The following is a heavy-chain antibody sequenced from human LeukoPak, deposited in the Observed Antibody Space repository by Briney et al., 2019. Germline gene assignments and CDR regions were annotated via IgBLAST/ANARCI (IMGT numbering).Heavy chain of an antibody. CDR1: GVSIISSNYY. Sequence: SETLSLTCTVSGVSIISSNYYWGWFRQPPGKSLEWIASVFYTGNTRHNPSLKSRVTISVDTSKNEFSLNLSSVTAEDTPVYYCPRRLGSSADGITKYYFDYWGQGTLVTVSS. CDR2: VFYTGNT. CDR3: PRRLGSSADGITKYYFDY. D-gene: IGHD3-10*01. V-gene: IGHV4-39*01. J-gene: IGHJ4*02.